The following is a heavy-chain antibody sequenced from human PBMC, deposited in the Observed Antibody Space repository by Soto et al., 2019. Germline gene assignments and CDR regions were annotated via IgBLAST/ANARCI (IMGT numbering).Heavy chain of an antibody. CDR1: GFSFSNAW. D-gene: IGHD2-2*01. J-gene: IGHJ4*02. CDR3: ATDRLLVAAASDY. Sequence: PGGSLRLSCAAYGFSFSNAWMSWVRQAPGKGLEWVGRIKSKTDGGTTDYAAPVKGRFTISRDDSNNMLYLQMDSLKTADTAVYYCATDRLLVAAASDYWGQGTLVTVSS. V-gene: IGHV3-15*01. CDR2: IKSKTDGGTT.